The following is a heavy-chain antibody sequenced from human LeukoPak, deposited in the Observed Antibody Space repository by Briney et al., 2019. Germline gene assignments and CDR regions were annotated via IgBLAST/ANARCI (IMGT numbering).Heavy chain of an antibody. CDR3: AREATAPRPFSTDYYYYMDV. V-gene: IGHV3-66*02. D-gene: IGHD6-6*01. Sequence: PGGSLRLSCVASGLTVSRNHMSWVRQAPGKGLEWVSGIYSGGSTFDADSVKGRFTSSRDNSKNTFYLQMNSLRVEDTAVYYCAREATAPRPFSTDYYYYMDVWGKGTTVTVSS. J-gene: IGHJ6*03. CDR1: GLTVSRNH. CDR2: IYSGGST.